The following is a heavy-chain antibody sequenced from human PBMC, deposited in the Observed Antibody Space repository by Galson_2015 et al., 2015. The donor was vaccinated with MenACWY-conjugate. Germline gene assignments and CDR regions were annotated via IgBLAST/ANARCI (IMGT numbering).Heavy chain of an antibody. CDR2: ISSSGSTI. Sequence: SLRLSCAASGFTFSDYYMSWIRQAPGKGLEWVSYISSSGSTIYYADSVKGRFTISRDNAKNSLYLQMNSLRAEDAAVYYCTTDYFGQYFFDSWGQGTPVTVSS. CDR1: GFTFSDYY. V-gene: IGHV3-11*01. D-gene: IGHD2/OR15-2a*01. J-gene: IGHJ4*02. CDR3: TTDYFGQYFFDS.